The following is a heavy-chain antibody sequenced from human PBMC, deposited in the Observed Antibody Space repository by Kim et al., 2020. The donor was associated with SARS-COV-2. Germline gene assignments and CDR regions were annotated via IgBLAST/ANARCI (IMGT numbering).Heavy chain of an antibody. CDR3: AKGRETYSSSYNDY. V-gene: IGHV3-23*01. D-gene: IGHD6-13*01. J-gene: IGHJ4*02. CDR2: ISGRGGST. Sequence: GGSLRLSCAASGFTFSSYATSWVRQAPGKGLEWVSGISGRGGSTYHADSVKGRFTISRDNSKNTLYLQMNSLRAEDTAVYYCAKGRETYSSSYNDYWGQGTLVTVSS. CDR1: GFTFSSYA.